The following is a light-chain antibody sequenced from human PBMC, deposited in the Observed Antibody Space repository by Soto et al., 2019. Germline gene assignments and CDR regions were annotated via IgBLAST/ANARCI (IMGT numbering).Light chain of an antibody. CDR2: GAS. CDR1: QSVNSRY. Sequence: EIVLTQAPGTLSLSPGERATLSCRASQSVNSRYLAWYQQKPGQAPRLLIYGASCRATGIPDRFSGGGSGTDFNLTISRLEPEDFAVYYCQQYGSSPPITFGGGTKVEIK. CDR3: QQYGSSPPIT. J-gene: IGKJ4*01. V-gene: IGKV3-20*01.